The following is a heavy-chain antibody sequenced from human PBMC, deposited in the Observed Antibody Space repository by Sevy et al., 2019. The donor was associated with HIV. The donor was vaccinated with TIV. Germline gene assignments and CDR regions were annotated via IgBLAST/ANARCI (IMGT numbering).Heavy chain of an antibody. CDR3: ARDVRGEGIRPGDLDY. D-gene: IGHD3-10*02. CDR2: IWNDGSNK. CDR1: GFTFSSYG. Sequence: GGSLRLSCAASGFTFSSYGMQWVRQAPGKGLEWVAVIWNDGSNKYYADSVKGRFTTSGDNSSNTLYLQMNRLRAEDTAVYYCARDVRGEGIRPGDLDYWGQGTLVTVSS. J-gene: IGHJ4*02. V-gene: IGHV3-33*01.